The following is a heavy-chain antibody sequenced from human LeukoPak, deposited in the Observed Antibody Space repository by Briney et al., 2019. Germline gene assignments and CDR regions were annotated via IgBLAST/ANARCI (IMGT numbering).Heavy chain of an antibody. CDR2: IYTSGST. CDR3: VSQRYSGYGGNNWFDL. CDR1: GGSISSYY. D-gene: IGHD5-12*01. Sequence: SETLSLTCTVSGGSISSYYWSWIRQPAGKGLEWIGRIYTSGSTNYNPSLKSRVTMSVDTSKKQFSLKMSSVTAADTAVYYFVSQRYSGYGGNNWFDLWGEGTLVSVSS. V-gene: IGHV4-4*07. J-gene: IGHJ5*02.